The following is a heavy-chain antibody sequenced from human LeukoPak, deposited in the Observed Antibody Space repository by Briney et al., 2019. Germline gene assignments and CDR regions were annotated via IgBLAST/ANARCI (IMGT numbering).Heavy chain of an antibody. V-gene: IGHV3-7*01. CDR2: IKQDGSEK. J-gene: IGHJ4*02. CDR3: ARVPGAGYFDC. Sequence: PGGSLRLSCAASGFTFSSYWMSWVRQAPGKGLGWVANIKQDGSEKYYVDSVKGRFTISSDNAKNSLYLQMNSLSGEDTAVYYCARVPGAGYFDCWGQGTLVTVSS. D-gene: IGHD1-26*01. CDR1: GFTFSSYW.